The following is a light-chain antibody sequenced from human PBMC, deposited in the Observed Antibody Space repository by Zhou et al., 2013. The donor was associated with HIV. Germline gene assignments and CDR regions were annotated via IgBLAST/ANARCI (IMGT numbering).Light chain of an antibody. J-gene: IGKJ1*01. V-gene: IGKV3D-15*02. CDR2: DAA. Sequence: EIVMTQSPATLSVSPGERATLSCRASQSFGTKLAWYQQKPGQAPRLLIYDAATRATGIPDRFSGHGSGTDFTLTITRLEADDFAVYSCQQYDTSPWTFGQGTKVEIK. CDR3: QQYDTSPWT. CDR1: QSFGTK.